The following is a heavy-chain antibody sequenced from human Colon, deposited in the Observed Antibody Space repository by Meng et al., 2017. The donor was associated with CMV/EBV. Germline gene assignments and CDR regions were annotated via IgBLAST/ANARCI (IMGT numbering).Heavy chain of an antibody. CDR1: GFIFNNYA. Sequence: EGQLLESGGGLLQRGGSLRLSCAASGFIFNNYALAWVRQAQGKGLERVSSISASGATTYYADSVRGRFTISRDNSRDTVYLQMTSLRAEDTAVYYCATVTGTLDPFHYWGQGTLVTVSS. CDR2: ISASGATT. V-gene: IGHV3-23*01. D-gene: IGHD1-1*01. J-gene: IGHJ4*02. CDR3: ATVTGTLDPFHY.